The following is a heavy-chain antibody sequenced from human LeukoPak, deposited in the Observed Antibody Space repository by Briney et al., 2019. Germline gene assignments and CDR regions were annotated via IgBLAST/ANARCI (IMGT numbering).Heavy chain of an antibody. V-gene: IGHV3-7*01. CDR2: IKQDGSEK. Sequence: GGSLRLSCAASGFTFSSYWMGWVRQAPGKGLEWVANIKQDGSEKYYVDSVKGRFTISRDNAKNSLYLQMNSLRAEDTAVYYCAELGITMIGGVWGKGTTVTISS. J-gene: IGHJ6*04. D-gene: IGHD3-10*02. CDR1: GFTFSSYW. CDR3: AELGITMIGGV.